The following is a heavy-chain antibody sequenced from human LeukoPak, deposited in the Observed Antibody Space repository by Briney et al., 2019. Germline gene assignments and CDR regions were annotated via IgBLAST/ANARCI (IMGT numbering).Heavy chain of an antibody. D-gene: IGHD2-21*02. CDR2: ISYDGSNK. J-gene: IGHJ4*02. CDR1: GFTFSSYG. Sequence: PGGSLRLSCAASGFTFSSYGMHWVRQAPGKGLEWVAVISYDGSNKYYADSVKGRFTISRDNSKNTLYLQMNSLRAEDTAVYYCANSVVTAPDYWGQGTLVTVSS. V-gene: IGHV3-30*18. CDR3: ANSVVTAPDY.